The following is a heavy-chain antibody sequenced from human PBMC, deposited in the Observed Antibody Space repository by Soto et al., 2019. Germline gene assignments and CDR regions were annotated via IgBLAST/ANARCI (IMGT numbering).Heavy chain of an antibody. CDR1: GGSFSGYY. D-gene: IGHD4-17*01. CDR2: INHSGST. CDR3: ARVPLTVTTISYYYYMDV. V-gene: IGHV4-34*01. Sequence: SETLSLTCAVYGGSFSGYYWSWIRQPPGKGLEWIGEINHSGSTNYNPSLKSRVTISVDTSKNQFSLKLSSVTAADTAVYYCARVPLTVTTISYYYYMDVWGQGTT. J-gene: IGHJ6*03.